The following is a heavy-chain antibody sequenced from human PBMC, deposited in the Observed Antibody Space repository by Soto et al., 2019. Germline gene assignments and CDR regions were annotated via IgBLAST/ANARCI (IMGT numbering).Heavy chain of an antibody. CDR2: IVVGSGNT. D-gene: IGHD2-8*01. CDR3: AADRGYCTNGVCYGYYYYGMDV. CDR1: GFTFTSSA. V-gene: IGHV1-58*01. Sequence: SVKVSCKASGFTFTSSAVQWVRQARGQRLEWIGWIVVGSGNTNYAQKFQERVTITRDMSTSTAYMELSSLRSEDTAVFYCAADRGYCTNGVCYGYYYYGMDVWGQGTTVTVSS. J-gene: IGHJ6*02.